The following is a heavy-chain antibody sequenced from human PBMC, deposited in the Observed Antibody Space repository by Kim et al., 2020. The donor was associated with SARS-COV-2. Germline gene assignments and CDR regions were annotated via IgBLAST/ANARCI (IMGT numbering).Heavy chain of an antibody. J-gene: IGHJ2*01. V-gene: IGHV7-4-1*02. CDR2: INTNTGNP. CDR1: GYTFTSYA. CDR3: ARVGDWRETTGYFDL. Sequence: ASVKVSCKASGYTFTSYAMNWVRQAPGQGLEWMGWINTNTGNPTYAQGFTGRFVFSLDTSVSTAYLQISSLKAEDTAVYYCARVGDWRETTGYFDLWGRGTLVTVSS. D-gene: IGHD3-16*01.